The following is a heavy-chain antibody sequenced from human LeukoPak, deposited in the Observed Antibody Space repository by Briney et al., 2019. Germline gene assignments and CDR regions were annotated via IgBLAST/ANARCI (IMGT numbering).Heavy chain of an antibody. CDR3: ARGRITGTSDY. D-gene: IGHD1-7*01. V-gene: IGHV3-33*01. J-gene: IGHJ4*02. CDR1: GFTFSSYG. CDR2: IWYDGSNK. Sequence: GGSLRLSCAASGFTFSSYGMHWVRQAPGKGLEWVAVIWYDGSNKYYADSVKGRFTISRGNSKNTLYLQMNSLRAEDTAVYYCARGRITGTSDYWGQGTLVTVSS.